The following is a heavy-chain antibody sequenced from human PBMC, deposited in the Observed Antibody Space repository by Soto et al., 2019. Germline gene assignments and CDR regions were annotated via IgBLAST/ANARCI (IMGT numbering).Heavy chain of an antibody. J-gene: IGHJ4*02. CDR3: ARGYGYSHGPLFDY. D-gene: IGHD5-18*01. CDR2: FYLGGST. CDR1: GGSISSGGYS. Sequence: SETLSLTCAVSGGSISSGGYSWSWIRQPPGKGLEWIGYFYLGGSTYYNPSLKSRVTISVDTSKNQFSLKLSSVTAADTAVYYCARGYGYSHGPLFDYWGQGTLVAVYS. V-gene: IGHV4-30-2*01.